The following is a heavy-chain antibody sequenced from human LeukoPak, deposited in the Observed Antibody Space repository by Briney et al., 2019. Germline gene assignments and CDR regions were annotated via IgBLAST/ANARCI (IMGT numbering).Heavy chain of an antibody. D-gene: IGHD2-2*01. CDR2: IYISGST. CDR3: ARDLGYCSSTSCSRDWYFDL. Sequence: SETLSLTCTVSGGSLSSYYWSWIRQPAGKGLEWIGRIYISGSTNYNPPLTSRVTMSVDTSKNQFSLKLSSVTAADTAVYYCARDLGYCSSTSCSRDWYFDLWGRGTLVTVSS. CDR1: GGSLSSYY. V-gene: IGHV4-4*07. J-gene: IGHJ2*01.